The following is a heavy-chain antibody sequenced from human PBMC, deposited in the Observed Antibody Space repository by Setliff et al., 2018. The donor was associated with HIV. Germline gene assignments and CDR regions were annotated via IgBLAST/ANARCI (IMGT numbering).Heavy chain of an antibody. CDR2: VDPEDDER. CDR1: GYTFTDYY. D-gene: IGHD6-19*01. V-gene: IGHV1-69-2*01. CDR3: ATDPTYSSGSPDI. Sequence: ASVKVSCKTSGYTFTDYYIHWVQQAPGKGLEWLGRVDPEDDERIYAEKFRGRLTITADTSTHTAHMELTSLRSDDTAVYYCATDPTYSSGSPDIWGQGTLVTVSS. J-gene: IGHJ4*03.